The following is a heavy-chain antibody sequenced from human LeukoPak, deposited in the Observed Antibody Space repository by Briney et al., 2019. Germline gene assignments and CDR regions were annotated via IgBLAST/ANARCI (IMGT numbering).Heavy chain of an antibody. Sequence: SETLSLTCAVYGETFSGYYWTWIRRPPGKGLEWIGEIDHSGEIDQSGTTNYNPSLKSRVTVSVDTSKNQFSLKIRSVTAADTAVYYCARARGTVGIDYWGQGTLVTVSS. CDR1: GETFSGYY. CDR3: ARARGTVGIDY. V-gene: IGHV4-34*01. D-gene: IGHD1-26*01. CDR2: IDHSGEIDQSGTT. J-gene: IGHJ4*02.